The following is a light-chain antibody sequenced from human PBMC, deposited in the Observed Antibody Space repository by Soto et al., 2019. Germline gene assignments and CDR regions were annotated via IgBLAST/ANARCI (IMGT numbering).Light chain of an antibody. J-gene: IGLJ1*01. CDR3: QSYDSSLSGFYV. Sequence: QSVLTQPPSASGTPGQRVTISCSGSSSNIGSNFVYWYQQFPGTAPKLLIYRNNQRPSGVPDRFSGSKSGTSASLAISGLPSEDEADYYCQSYDSSLSGFYVFGTGTKLTVL. CDR1: SSNIGSNF. V-gene: IGLV1-47*01. CDR2: RNN.